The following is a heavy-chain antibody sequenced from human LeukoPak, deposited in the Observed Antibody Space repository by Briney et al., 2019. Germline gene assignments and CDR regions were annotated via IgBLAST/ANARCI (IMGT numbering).Heavy chain of an antibody. J-gene: IGHJ6*03. Sequence: SETLSLTCTVSGGSISSYYWSWIRQPPGKGLEWIGYIYYSGSTNYNPSLKSRVTISVDTSKNQFSLKLSSVTAAATAVYYCARTASGYGPYYYYYYMDVWGKGTTVTISS. CDR1: GGSISSYY. CDR2: IYYSGST. CDR3: ARTASGYGPYYYYYYMDV. V-gene: IGHV4-59*01. D-gene: IGHD5-12*01.